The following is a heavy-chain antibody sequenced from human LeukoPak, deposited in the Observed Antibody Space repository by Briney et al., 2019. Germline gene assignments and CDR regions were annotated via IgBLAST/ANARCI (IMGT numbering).Heavy chain of an antibody. D-gene: IGHD6-6*01. CDR2: IYYSGST. Sequence: SETLSLTCTVSGGSISSYYWSWIRQPPGKGLEWIGYIYYSGSTNYNPSLKSRVTISVDTSKNQFSLKLSSVTAADTAVYYCARGLRERTLQYSSSSEGLFDYWGQGTLVTVSS. V-gene: IGHV4-59*01. J-gene: IGHJ4*02. CDR3: ARGLRERTLQYSSSSEGLFDY. CDR1: GGSISSYY.